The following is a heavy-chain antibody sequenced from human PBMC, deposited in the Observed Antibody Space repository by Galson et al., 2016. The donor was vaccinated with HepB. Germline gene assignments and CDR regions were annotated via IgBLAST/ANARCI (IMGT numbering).Heavy chain of an antibody. CDR1: GYTFTDYW. CDR3: ARPPLVGAADPFDF. D-gene: IGHD2-15*01. V-gene: IGHV5-51*01. CDR2: IFPRDSET. J-gene: IGHJ4*02. Sequence: QSGAEVKKPGESLKISCKASGYTFTDYWIGWVRQMPGKGLEWIGIIFPRDSETRYSPSIQGQVTISADKSVSTAYLQWSSLKVSDTAMYYCARPPLVGAADPFDFWGQGTLVTVSS.